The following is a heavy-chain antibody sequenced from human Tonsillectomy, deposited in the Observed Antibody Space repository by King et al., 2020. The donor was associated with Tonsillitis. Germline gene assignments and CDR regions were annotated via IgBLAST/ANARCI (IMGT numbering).Heavy chain of an antibody. J-gene: IGHJ4*02. CDR3: AKDRANSVYDSDSGLDF. V-gene: IGHV3-23*04. Sequence: VQLVESGGGLVQPGGSLRLSCAASGFTFTNYDMTWVRQAPGKGLEWVSAISGSGDTTYYADSVKGRLTISRDNSKNTLHLQMSSLRADDTAVYYCAKDRANSVYDSDSGLDFWGQGTLVTVSS. CDR2: ISGSGDTT. D-gene: IGHD5/OR15-5a*01. CDR1: GFTFTNYD.